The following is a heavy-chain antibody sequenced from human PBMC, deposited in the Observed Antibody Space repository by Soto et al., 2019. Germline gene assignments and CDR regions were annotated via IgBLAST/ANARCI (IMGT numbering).Heavy chain of an antibody. J-gene: IGHJ5*02. CDR3: ARVASGAGTGEGWFDP. D-gene: IGHD6-13*01. CDR2: IYYSGST. V-gene: IGHV4-59*01. Sequence: SETLSLTCTVSGGSISSYYWSWIRQPPVKGLEWIGYIYYSGSTNYNPSLKSRVTISVDTSKNQFSLKLSSVTAADTAVYYCARVASGAGTGEGWFDPWGQGTLVTVSS. CDR1: GGSISSYY.